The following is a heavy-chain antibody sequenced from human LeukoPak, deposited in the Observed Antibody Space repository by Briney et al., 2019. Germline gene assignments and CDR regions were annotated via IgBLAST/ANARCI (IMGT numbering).Heavy chain of an antibody. CDR3: TRPSGWYAIYDY. D-gene: IGHD6-19*01. V-gene: IGHV3-73*01. CDR2: IRSKANSYAT. Sequence: GGSLRLSCAAFGFTFSGSAMHWVRQASGKGLEWVGRIRSKANSYATAYAASVKGRFTISRDDSKNTAYLQMNSLKTEDTAVYYCTRPSGWYAIYDYWGQGTLVTVSS. CDR1: GFTFSGSA. J-gene: IGHJ4*02.